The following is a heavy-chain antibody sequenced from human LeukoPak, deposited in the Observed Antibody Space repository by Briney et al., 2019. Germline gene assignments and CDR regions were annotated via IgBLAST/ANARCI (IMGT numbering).Heavy chain of an antibody. CDR2: INPHGGVT. D-gene: IGHD3-16*01. CDR3: ARERTPIALKIMIIFDS. J-gene: IGHJ5*01. V-gene: IGHV1-2*02. Sequence: ASVKVSCKASGYTFINYGISWVRQAPGQGLEWMASINPHGGVTNSAQEFQGRVTVTRDASISTAYLELSGLRSDDTAVYYCARERTPIALKIMIIFDSWGQGTLITVSS. CDR1: GYTFINYG.